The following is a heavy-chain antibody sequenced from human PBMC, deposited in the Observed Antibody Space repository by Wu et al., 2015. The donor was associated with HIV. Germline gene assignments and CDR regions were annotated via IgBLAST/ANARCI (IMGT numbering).Heavy chain of an antibody. CDR2: ISAYNGNT. J-gene: IGHJ4*02. Sequence: QVQLVQSGAEVKKPGSSVKVSCKASWLHLYQLWYQLGATGPWTRLEWMGWISAYNGNTNYAQKLQGRVTMTTDTSTSTAYMELRSLRSDDTAVYYCARDGSFGIYDSSGYSPLLYFDYWGQGTLVTVSS. CDR1: LHLYQLW. CDR3: ARDGSFGIYDSSGYSPLLYFDY. V-gene: IGHV1-18*01. D-gene: IGHD3-22*01.